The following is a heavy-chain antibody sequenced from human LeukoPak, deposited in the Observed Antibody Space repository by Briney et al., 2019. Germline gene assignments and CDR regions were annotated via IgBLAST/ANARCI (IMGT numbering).Heavy chain of an antibody. CDR2: IYTSGIT. V-gene: IGHV4-4*07. CDR3: ARAYGSGSLDAFDI. Sequence: ATLRLSCAASGFTFSSYGMSWIRQPAGKGLEWVGRIYTSGITNYNPSLKSRVTISVDTSKNQFSLKLSSVTAADTAVYYCARAYGSGSLDAFDIWGQGTMVTVSS. CDR1: GFTFSSYG. J-gene: IGHJ3*02. D-gene: IGHD3-10*01.